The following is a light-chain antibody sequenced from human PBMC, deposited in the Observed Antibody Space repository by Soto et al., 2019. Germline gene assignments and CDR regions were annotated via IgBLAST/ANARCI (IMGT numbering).Light chain of an antibody. CDR2: WAS. Sequence: DIVMTQSPDSLAVSLGERATITCRSSQSLLSTSNNKNFLAWYQQIPGQPPKLLLYWASARESGVPDRLSGSGSETEFPLSISSLQPEDVAVYYCQQYYSSPLTFGGGTKVEIK. V-gene: IGKV4-1*01. CDR3: QQYYSSPLT. J-gene: IGKJ4*01. CDR1: QSLLSTSNNKNF.